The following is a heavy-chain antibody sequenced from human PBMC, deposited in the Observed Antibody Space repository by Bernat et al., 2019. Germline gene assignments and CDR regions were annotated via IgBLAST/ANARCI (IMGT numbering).Heavy chain of an antibody. CDR3: ARDHRDLYCSGGSCYSSGYYFDY. D-gene: IGHD2-15*01. V-gene: IGHV4-59*01. J-gene: IGHJ4*02. CDR2: IYYSGST. Sequence: QVQLQESGPGLVKPSETLSLTCTVSGGSISSYYWSWIRQPPGKGLEWIGYIYYSGSTNYNPSLKRRVTISVDTSKNQFSLKLSSVTAADTAVYYCARDHRDLYCSGGSCYSSGYYFDYWGQGTLVTVSS. CDR1: GGSISSYY.